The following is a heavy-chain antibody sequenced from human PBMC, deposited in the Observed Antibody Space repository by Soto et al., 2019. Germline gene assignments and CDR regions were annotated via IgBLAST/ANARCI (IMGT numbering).Heavy chain of an antibody. CDR2: INHSGST. CDR1: GGSFSRYY. D-gene: IGHD2-15*01. CDR3: ARAYGGGRTVADRAFDI. Sequence: QVQLQQWGAGLLKPSETLSLTCAVYGGSFSRYYWSWIRQPPGKGLEWIGEINHSGSTNYNPSLKSRVTISVDTSKNQFSLKLSSVTAADTAVYYCARAYGGGRTVADRAFDIWGQGTMVTVSS. J-gene: IGHJ3*02. V-gene: IGHV4-34*01.